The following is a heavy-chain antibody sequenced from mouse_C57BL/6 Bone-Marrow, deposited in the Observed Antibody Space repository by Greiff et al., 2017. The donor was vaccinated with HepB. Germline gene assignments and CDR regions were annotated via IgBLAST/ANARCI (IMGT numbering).Heavy chain of an antibody. J-gene: IGHJ4*01. CDR1: GFTFSSYA. D-gene: IGHD3-2*02. V-gene: IGHV5-4*01. CDR3: AREAQAIAMDY. Sequence: DVKLVESGGGLVKPGGSLKLSCAASGFTFSSYAMSWVRQTPEKRLEWVATISDGGSYTYYPDNVKGRFTISRDNAKNNLYLQMSHLKSEDTARYYCAREAQAIAMDYWGQGTSVTVSS. CDR2: ISDGGSYT.